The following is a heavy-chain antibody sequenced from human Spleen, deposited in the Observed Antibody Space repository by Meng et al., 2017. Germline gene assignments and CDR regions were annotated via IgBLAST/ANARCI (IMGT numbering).Heavy chain of an antibody. V-gene: IGHV4-38-2*02. D-gene: IGHD3-22*01. J-gene: IGHJ4*02. Sequence: SETLSLTCSVSGSSISSGYYWGWIRQPPGKGLEWIGRIYISGSTNYNPSLMSRVTMSVDTSKNQFSLKLGSVTAADTAVYYCARTYYYDSGGYFGGYFDYWGQGRLVTVSS. CDR2: IYISGST. CDR1: GSSISSGYY. CDR3: ARTYYYDSGGYFGGYFDY.